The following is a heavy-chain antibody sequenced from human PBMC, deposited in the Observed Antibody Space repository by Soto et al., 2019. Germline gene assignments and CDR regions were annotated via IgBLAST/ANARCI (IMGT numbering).Heavy chain of an antibody. Sequence: QVQLQQWGAGLLKPSETLSLTCAVYCGSFRGYYWSWIRQPPGKGLEWIGEINHSGSTNYNPSLXSXVXTSVDTSKDQCALKLSSVTAADTAVYYCARTSKFDCWGQGTLVTVSS. V-gene: IGHV4-34*01. D-gene: IGHD6-6*01. CDR3: ARTSKFDC. CDR2: INHSGST. J-gene: IGHJ4*02. CDR1: CGSFRGYY.